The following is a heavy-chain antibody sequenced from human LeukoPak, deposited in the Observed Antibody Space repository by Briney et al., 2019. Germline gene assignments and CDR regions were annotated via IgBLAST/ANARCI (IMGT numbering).Heavy chain of an antibody. Sequence: SETLSLTCTVSGGSISSSSYYWGWIRQPPGKGLEWIGSIYYSGSTYYNPSLKSRVTISVDTSKNQFSLKLSSVTAADTAVYYCARGVSNYENWFDPWGQGTLVTVSS. CDR3: ARGVSNYENWFDP. CDR2: IYYSGST. D-gene: IGHD4-11*01. J-gene: IGHJ5*02. V-gene: IGHV4-39*01. CDR1: GGSISSSSYY.